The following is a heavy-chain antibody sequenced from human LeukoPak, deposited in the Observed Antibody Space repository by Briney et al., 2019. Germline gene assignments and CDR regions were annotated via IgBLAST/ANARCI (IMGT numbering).Heavy chain of an antibody. Sequence: ASVKVSCKASGYTFSRYDINWVRQATGQGLEWMGWMNPNSGNTGYALKFQGRVTMTRNTSISTAYMELSSLRSEDTAVYYCARGSSSWESYFDYWGQGTLVTVSS. CDR2: MNPNSGNT. CDR3: ARGSSSWESYFDY. J-gene: IGHJ4*02. V-gene: IGHV1-8*01. CDR1: GYTFSRYD. D-gene: IGHD6-13*01.